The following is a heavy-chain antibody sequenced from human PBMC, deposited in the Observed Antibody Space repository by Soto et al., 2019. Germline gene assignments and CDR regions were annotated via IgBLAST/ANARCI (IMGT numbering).Heavy chain of an antibody. D-gene: IGHD2-2*01. CDR2: INHSGST. J-gene: IGHJ4*02. CDR3: ARGRDIVVVPAAIHLVY. Sequence: QVQLQQWGAGLLKPSETLSLTCAVYGGSFSGYYWSWIRQPPGKGLEWIGEINHSGSTNYNPSLKSRVTISVDTSKNQFSLKLSSVTAADTAVYYCARGRDIVVVPAAIHLVYWGQGTLVTVSS. V-gene: IGHV4-34*01. CDR1: GGSFSGYY.